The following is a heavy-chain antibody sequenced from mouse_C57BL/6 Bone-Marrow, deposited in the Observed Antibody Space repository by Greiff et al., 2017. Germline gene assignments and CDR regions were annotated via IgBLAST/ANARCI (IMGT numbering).Heavy chain of an antibody. Sequence: EVQLQESGGGLVKPGGSLKLSCAASGFTFSSYAMSWVRQTPEKRLEWVATISDGGSYTYYPDNVKGRFTISRDNAKNNLYLQMSHLKSEDTAMYYCARKPSYDYAMDYWGQGTSVTVSS. CDR3: ARKPSYDYAMDY. D-gene: IGHD1-1*01. CDR2: ISDGGSYT. CDR1: GFTFSSYA. J-gene: IGHJ4*01. V-gene: IGHV5-4*01.